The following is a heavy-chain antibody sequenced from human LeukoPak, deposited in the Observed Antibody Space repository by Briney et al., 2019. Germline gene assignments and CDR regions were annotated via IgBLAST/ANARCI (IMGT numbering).Heavy chain of an antibody. J-gene: IGHJ4*02. Sequence: ASVKVSCKASGYTFTSYYMHWVRQAPGQGLEWMGIINPSGGSTSYAQKFQGRVTMTRDMSTSTVYMELSSLRSEDTAVYYCAKDTQYSSGWGRFDYWGQGTLVTVSS. CDR3: AKDTQYSSGWGRFDY. CDR2: INPSGGST. CDR1: GYTFTSYY. D-gene: IGHD6-19*01. V-gene: IGHV1-46*01.